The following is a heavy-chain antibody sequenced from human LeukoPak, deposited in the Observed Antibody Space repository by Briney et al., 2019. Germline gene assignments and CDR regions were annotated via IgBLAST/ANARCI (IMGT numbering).Heavy chain of an antibody. CDR1: GGSISSYY. CDR2: IYYSGST. J-gene: IGHJ3*02. V-gene: IGHV4-59*01. CDR3: AAVLWFGEAEGYAFDI. Sequence: SETQSLTCTVSGGSISSYYWSWIRQPPGKGLEWIGYIYYSGSTNYNPSLKSRVTISVDTSKNQFSLKLSSVTAADTAVYYCAAVLWFGEAEGYAFDIWGQGTMVTVSS. D-gene: IGHD3-10*01.